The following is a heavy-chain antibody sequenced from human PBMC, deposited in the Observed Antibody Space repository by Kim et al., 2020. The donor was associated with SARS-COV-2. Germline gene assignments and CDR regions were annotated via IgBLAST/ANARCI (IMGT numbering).Heavy chain of an antibody. D-gene: IGHD6-19*01. J-gene: IGHJ4*02. CDR2: IDPSDSYT. Sequence: GESLKISCKGSGYSFTSYWISWVRQMPGKGLEWMGRIDPSDSYTNYSPSFQGHVTISADKSTSTAYLQWSSLKASDTAMYYCARPGSGWYEPIDYWGQGTLVTVSS. CDR1: GYSFTSYW. V-gene: IGHV5-10-1*01. CDR3: ARPGSGWYEPIDY.